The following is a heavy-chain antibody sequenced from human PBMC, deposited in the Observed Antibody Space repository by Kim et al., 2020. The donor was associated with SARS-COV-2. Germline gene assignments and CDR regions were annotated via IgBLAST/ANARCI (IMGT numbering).Heavy chain of an antibody. J-gene: IGHJ6*02. V-gene: IGHV3-33*01. Sequence: GGSLRLSCAASGLTFSSYGMHWVRQAPGKGLEWVAVIWYDGSNKYYADSVKGRFTISRDNSKNTLYLQMNSLRAEDTAVYYCARDRRLVDIVATITGYYYYYGMDGWGQGTTVTVSS. CDR3: ARDRRLVDIVATITGYYYYYGMDG. D-gene: IGHD5-12*01. CDR2: IWYDGSNK. CDR1: GLTFSSYG.